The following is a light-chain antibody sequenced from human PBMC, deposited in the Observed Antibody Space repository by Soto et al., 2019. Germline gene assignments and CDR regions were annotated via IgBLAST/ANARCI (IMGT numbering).Light chain of an antibody. J-gene: IGLJ3*02. V-gene: IGLV1-44*01. CDR1: SSNIGSNP. Sequence: QSVLTQQPSASGTTGQRVTISCSGSSSNIGSNPVSWYQHLPGTAPKVLIFTNIQRLSWFPDRVSGSKSGTSASLAISGLWSEDEAHYYCAAWDDSLEGVVLGGGTKLTVL. CDR2: TNI. CDR3: AAWDDSLEGVV.